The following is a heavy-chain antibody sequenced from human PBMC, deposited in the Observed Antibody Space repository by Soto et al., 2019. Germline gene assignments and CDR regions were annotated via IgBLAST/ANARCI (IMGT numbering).Heavy chain of an antibody. CDR1: GYTFTSYA. Sequence: ASVKVSCKASGYTFTSYAMHWVRQAPGQRLEWMGWINAGNGNTKYSQKFQGRVTITRDTSASTAYMELSSLRSEDTAVYYCARGYYDILTGYYQPLNYWGQGTLVTVS. D-gene: IGHD3-9*01. J-gene: IGHJ4*02. V-gene: IGHV1-3*01. CDR3: ARGYYDILTGYYQPLNY. CDR2: INAGNGNT.